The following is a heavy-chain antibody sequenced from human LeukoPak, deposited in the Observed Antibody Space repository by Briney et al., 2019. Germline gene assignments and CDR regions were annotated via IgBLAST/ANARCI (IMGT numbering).Heavy chain of an antibody. CDR2: IRYDGSNK. Sequence: GGSLRLSCAASGFTFSSYGMHWVRQAAGKGLEWVAFIRYDGSNKYYADSVKGRFTIPRDSYKNTLYLQMNSLRAEDTAVYYCAKDRRKGYNWNHGDAFDIWGQGTMVTVSS. D-gene: IGHD1-20*01. V-gene: IGHV3-30*02. CDR1: GFTFSSYG. J-gene: IGHJ3*02. CDR3: AKDRRKGYNWNHGDAFDI.